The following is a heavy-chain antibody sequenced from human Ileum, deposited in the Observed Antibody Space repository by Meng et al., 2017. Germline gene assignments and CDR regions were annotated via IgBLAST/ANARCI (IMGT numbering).Heavy chain of an antibody. Sequence: VQLVQSWPGLKKPGDYGNVCCTASGIVFTSYAIKLVRQAPGQGLEWMGWIKPNTVNPTYAQGFTGRFVFSLDTSVSTAYLQISSLKAEDTAVYYCARGDSYGYVGIDYWGQGTLVTVSS. V-gene: IGHV7-4-1*02. D-gene: IGHD5-18*01. J-gene: IGHJ4*02. CDR3: ARGDSYGYVGIDY. CDR1: GIVFTSYA. CDR2: IKPNTVNP.